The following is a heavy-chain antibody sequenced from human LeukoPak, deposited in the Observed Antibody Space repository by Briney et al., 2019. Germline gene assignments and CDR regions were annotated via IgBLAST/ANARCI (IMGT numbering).Heavy chain of an antibody. CDR1: GFTVSSNY. CDR3: ARSPTVSAGECNSVTCQADY. CDR2: ISGSSYYI. J-gene: IGHJ4*02. D-gene: IGHD2/OR15-2a*01. V-gene: IGHV3-21*01. Sequence: PGGSLRLSCAASGFTVSSNYMSWVRQAPGKGLEWVSSISGSSYYIYYADSVRGRFTISRDNAENSVYLQMNSLRAEDTAVYYCARSPTVSAGECNSVTCQADYWGQGTLVTVSS.